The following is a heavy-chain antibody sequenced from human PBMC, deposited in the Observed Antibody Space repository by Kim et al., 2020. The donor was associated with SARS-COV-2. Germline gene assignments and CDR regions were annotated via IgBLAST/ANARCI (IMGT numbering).Heavy chain of an antibody. J-gene: IGHJ3*01. CDR3: AREGHEGGYLT. D-gene: IGHD3-22*01. V-gene: IGHV1-3*01. CDR2: NE. Sequence: NERNSQNLQGRVTITRDTSANSAYMELKSLRSEDTAIYYCAREGHEGGYLTWGQGTMVTVSS.